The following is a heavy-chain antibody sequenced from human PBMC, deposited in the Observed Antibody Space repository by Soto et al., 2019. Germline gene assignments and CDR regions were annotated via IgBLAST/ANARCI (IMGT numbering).Heavy chain of an antibody. CDR3: ARDQGREFLKGSGMDV. D-gene: IGHD3-10*01. J-gene: IGHJ6*02. CDR2: IYYSGET. Sequence: QVQLQESGPGLVKPSETLSLTCTVSGDSISRYYWSWIRLSPGKGLEWIGYIYYSGETNYNPSGKSRVTISVDRTKNQFSLKLSSVTAADTAVYYCARDQGREFLKGSGMDVWGQGTTVTVSS. V-gene: IGHV4-59*01. CDR1: GDSISRYY.